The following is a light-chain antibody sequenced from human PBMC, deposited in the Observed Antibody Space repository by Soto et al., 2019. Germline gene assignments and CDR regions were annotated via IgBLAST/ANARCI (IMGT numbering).Light chain of an antibody. CDR3: QKYNSARWT. V-gene: IGKV1-27*01. CDR2: AAS. CDR1: QGISNY. J-gene: IGKJ1*01. Sequence: DVQMTQYPSTQAASVGDRVTMTSRASQGISNYLAWYQQKPGKVPKLLIYAASTLQSGVPSRFSGSGSGTDFTLTISSLQPEDVATYYCQKYNSARWTFGQGTKVDI.